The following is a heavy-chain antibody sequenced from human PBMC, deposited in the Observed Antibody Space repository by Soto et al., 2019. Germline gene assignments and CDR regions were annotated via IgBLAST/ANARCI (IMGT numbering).Heavy chain of an antibody. V-gene: IGHV4-34*01. CDR1: GASSGGHY. J-gene: IGHJ3*02. D-gene: IGHD3-22*01. CDR2: INHSGST. CDR3: ARYPTAPWEVGFMAFDI. Sequence: PETLSHTNNIAVYGASSGGHYWCWLRQPPGKGLEWIGEINHSGSTNYNPSLKSRVTISISPSKNQFSLNLNSVTAADTSVYYCARYPTAPWEVGFMAFDIWGQGTMVT.